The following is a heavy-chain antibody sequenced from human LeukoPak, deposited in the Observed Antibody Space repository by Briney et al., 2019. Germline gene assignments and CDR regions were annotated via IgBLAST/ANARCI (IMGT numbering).Heavy chain of an antibody. J-gene: IGHJ5*02. CDR1: GGSISSGSYY. CDR3: ASQKTTSRFDP. Sequence: SETLSLTCTVSGGSISSGSYYWSWIRQPAGKGLEWIGRIYTSGSTNYNPSLKSRVTISVDTSKNQFSLKLSSVTAADTAVYYCASQKTTSRFDPWGQGTLVTVSS. CDR2: IYTSGST. D-gene: IGHD1-7*01. V-gene: IGHV4-61*02.